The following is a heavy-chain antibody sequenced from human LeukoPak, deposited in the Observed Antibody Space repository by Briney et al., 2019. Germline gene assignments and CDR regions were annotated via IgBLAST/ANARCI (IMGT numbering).Heavy chain of an antibody. J-gene: IGHJ3*02. CDR1: TFTFSSYS. D-gene: IGHD3-10*01. V-gene: IGHV3-48*04. CDR3: ARDQQGDDDFDI. Sequence: GGSLRLSCAASTFTFSSYSMNWVRHAPGKELEWVSYISSSISTIYYADSVKGRFTISRDNAKNSLYLQMNSLRAEDTGVYYCARDQQGDDDFDIWGQGTMVTVS. CDR2: ISSSISTI.